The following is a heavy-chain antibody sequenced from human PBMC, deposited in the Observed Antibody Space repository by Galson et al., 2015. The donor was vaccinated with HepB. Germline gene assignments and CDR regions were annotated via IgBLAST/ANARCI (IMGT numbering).Heavy chain of an antibody. D-gene: IGHD3-9*01. Sequence: SLRLSCAASGFTFSSYGMHWVRQAPGKGLEWVAVISYDGSNKYYADSVKGRFTISRDNSKNTLYLQMNSLRAEDTAVYYCAKDLVKYLYDILTGYTPTSFDYWGQGTLVTVSS. V-gene: IGHV3-30*18. CDR1: GFTFSSYG. CDR2: ISYDGSNK. J-gene: IGHJ4*02. CDR3: AKDLVKYLYDILTGYTPTSFDY.